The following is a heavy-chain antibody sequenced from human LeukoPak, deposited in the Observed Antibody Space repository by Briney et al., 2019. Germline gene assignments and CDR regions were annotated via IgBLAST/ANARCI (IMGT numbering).Heavy chain of an antibody. CDR2: IAHDGSEK. CDR1: GFSFSDYW. J-gene: IGHJ4*02. V-gene: IGHV3-7*01. D-gene: IGHD1-26*01. Sequence: GGSLRLFCAASGFSFSDYWMGWVRQAPGKGLEWVANIAHDGSEKKYVDSVKGHFTISRDNAKNTLYLQVNSLRDEDTAVYYCARPSQYSGSYFDSWGQGTLVTVSS. CDR3: ARPSQYSGSYFDS.